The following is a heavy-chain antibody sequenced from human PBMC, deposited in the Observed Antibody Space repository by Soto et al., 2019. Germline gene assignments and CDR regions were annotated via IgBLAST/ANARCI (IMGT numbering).Heavy chain of an antibody. CDR2: IKPDGREQ. Sequence: GGSLRLSCEVSGFTFSSYEMYWVRQAPGKGLEWVATIKPDGREQYYVDSVEGRFTISRDNAKTSVYLQMNSLRVDDTAVYYCARPGCGGGTCYSSWGQGTQVTVSS. J-gene: IGHJ4*02. D-gene: IGHD2-15*01. CDR1: GFTFSSYE. V-gene: IGHV3-7*03. CDR3: ARPGCGGGTCYSS.